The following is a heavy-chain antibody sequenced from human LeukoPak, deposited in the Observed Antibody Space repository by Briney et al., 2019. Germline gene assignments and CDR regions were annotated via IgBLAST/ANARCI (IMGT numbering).Heavy chain of an antibody. Sequence: LETLSLSSSVSGVSITSDYWSCIRQTPGQGLGWIGDIYFSVRTNYNPSLKSRVTISVDMPNIQFSLKMSSVTAADTAVYYCARTGDGYNYYNYYYMDVWGKGTTVTVSS. CDR1: GVSITSDY. CDR3: ARTGDGYNYYNYYYMDV. CDR2: IYFSVRT. D-gene: IGHD5-24*01. J-gene: IGHJ6*03. V-gene: IGHV4-59*01.